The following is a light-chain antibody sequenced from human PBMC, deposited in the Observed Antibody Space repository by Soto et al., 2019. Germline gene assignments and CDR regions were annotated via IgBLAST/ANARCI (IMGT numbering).Light chain of an antibody. CDR3: QQYGSSPLWT. V-gene: IGKV3-20*01. CDR1: QSVSSSY. J-gene: IGKJ1*01. Sequence: EIVLTQSPGTLSLSPGERATLSCRASQSVSSSYLAWYQQKPGQAPSLLIYGASSRATGIPDRFSGSESGTDFTLSISRLEAEDFAVYYCQQYGSSPLWTFGQGTKVEIK. CDR2: GAS.